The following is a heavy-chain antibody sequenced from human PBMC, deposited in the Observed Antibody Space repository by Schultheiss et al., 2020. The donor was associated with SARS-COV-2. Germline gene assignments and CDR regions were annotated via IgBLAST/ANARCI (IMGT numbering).Heavy chain of an antibody. CDR3: AREVDNGGLGGQRFIDY. CDR2: ISAYNGNT. J-gene: IGHJ4*02. V-gene: IGHV1-18*01. CDR1: GYTFNSYG. D-gene: IGHD4-23*01. Sequence: ASVTVSCKASGYTFNSYGISWVRQAPGQGLAWMGWISAYNGNTNYAQNFQGRVTMTRDTSIGTAYMELGRLTADDTAVYYCAREVDNGGLGGQRFIDYWGQGTLVTVSS.